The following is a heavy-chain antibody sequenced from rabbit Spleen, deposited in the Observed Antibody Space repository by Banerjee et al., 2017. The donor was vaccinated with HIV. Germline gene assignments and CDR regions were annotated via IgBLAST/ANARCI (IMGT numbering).Heavy chain of an antibody. V-gene: IGHV1S47*01. D-gene: IGHD8-1*01. CDR1: GFDFSTYS. J-gene: IGHJ6*01. CDR2: IVPIFGVT. Sequence: QEQLVESGGGLVQPGGSLKLSCKASGFDFSTYSMSWVRQAPGKGLEWIGYIVPIFGVTYYANWVNGRFTISSHNAQNTLYLQMTSLTVADTATYFCARDTGSSFSSYGMDLWGPGTLVTVS. CDR3: ARDTGSSFSSYGMDL.